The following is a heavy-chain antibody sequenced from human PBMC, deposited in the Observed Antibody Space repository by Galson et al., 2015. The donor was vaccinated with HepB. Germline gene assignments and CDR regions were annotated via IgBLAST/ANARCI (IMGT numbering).Heavy chain of an antibody. V-gene: IGHV3-30*18. J-gene: IGHJ4*02. CDR3: AKDPSDTAMVYYFDY. Sequence: SLRLSCAASGFTFSSYGMHWVRQAPGKGLEWVAVISYDGSNKYYADSVKGRFTISRDNSKNTLYLQMNSLRAEDTAVYYCAKDPSDTAMVYYFDYWGQGTLVTVSS. D-gene: IGHD5-18*01. CDR1: GFTFSSYG. CDR2: ISYDGSNK.